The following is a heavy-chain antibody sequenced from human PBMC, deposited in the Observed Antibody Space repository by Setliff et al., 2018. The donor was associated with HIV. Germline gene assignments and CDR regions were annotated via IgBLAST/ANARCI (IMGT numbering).Heavy chain of an antibody. CDR2: INAANGHA. J-gene: IGHJ5*01. D-gene: IGHD3-10*01. V-gene: IGHV1-3*01. CDR3: ARTDYDSGKSVLDS. Sequence: GASVKVSCKASGFTFSKSAIHWVRQAPGQRLKLMAWINAANGHAKYSQKFQGRVTITRDTSATIAYMELSSLTSEDTALYFCARTDYDSGKSVLDSWGQGTLVTVSS. CDR1: GFTFSKSA.